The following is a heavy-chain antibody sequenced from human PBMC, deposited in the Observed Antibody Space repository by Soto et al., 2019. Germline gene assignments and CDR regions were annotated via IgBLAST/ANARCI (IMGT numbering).Heavy chain of an antibody. D-gene: IGHD3-10*01. V-gene: IGHV1-8*01. CDR3: ASGAILLGGYGTDV. Sequence: QVQLVQSGAEVKKPGASVKVSCKASGYTLTTYDINWVRQATGQGLEWMGWMNPNSGDTVYAQKFQARVTMTRDTSISTAYMELSSLRSEDTAVYYCASGAILLGGYGTDVWGQGTTVTVSS. CDR1: GYTLTTYD. J-gene: IGHJ6*02. CDR2: MNPNSGDT.